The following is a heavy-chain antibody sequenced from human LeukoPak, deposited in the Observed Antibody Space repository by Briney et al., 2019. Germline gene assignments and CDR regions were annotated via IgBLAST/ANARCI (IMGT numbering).Heavy chain of an antibody. CDR1: GFTFSDYY. CDR2: ISSSGSTI. Sequence: GGSLRLSCAASGFTFSDYYMSWIRQAPGKGLEWVSYISSSGSTINYADSVKGRFTISRDNSKNTLYLQMNSLRAEDTAVYYCASSSDYGGNAAEYFQHWGQGTLVTVSS. J-gene: IGHJ1*01. CDR3: ASSSDYGGNAAEYFQH. D-gene: IGHD4-23*01. V-gene: IGHV3-11*04.